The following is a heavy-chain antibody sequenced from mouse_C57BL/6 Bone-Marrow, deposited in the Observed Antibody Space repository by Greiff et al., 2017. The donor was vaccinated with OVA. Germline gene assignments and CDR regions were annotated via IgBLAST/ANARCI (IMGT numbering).Heavy chain of an antibody. J-gene: IGHJ4*01. CDR1: GYTFTSYW. Sequence: QVQLQQPGAELVKPGASVKMSCKASGYTFTSYWITWVKQRPGHGLEWIGDIYPGSGSTNYNEKFKSKATLTVDTSSSTAYMQLSSLTSEDSAVYYCARGDYYGSSYYAMDYWGQGTSVTVSS. V-gene: IGHV1-55*01. D-gene: IGHD1-1*01. CDR2: IYPGSGST. CDR3: ARGDYYGSSYYAMDY.